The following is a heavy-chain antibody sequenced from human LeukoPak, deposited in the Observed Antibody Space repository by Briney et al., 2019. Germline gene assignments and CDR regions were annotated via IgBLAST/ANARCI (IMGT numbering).Heavy chain of an antibody. CDR3: ARRRGYSGYDWGHAFDI. J-gene: IGHJ3*02. D-gene: IGHD5-12*01. CDR2: IYSGGST. CDR1: GFTVSSSY. V-gene: IGHV3-53*01. Sequence: AGSLRLSCAASGFTVSSSYMSWVRQAPGKGLEWVLVIYSGGSTYYADSVKGRFTISRDNSENTLYLQMNSLRAEDTAVYYCARRRGYSGYDWGHAFDIWGQGTMVTVSS.